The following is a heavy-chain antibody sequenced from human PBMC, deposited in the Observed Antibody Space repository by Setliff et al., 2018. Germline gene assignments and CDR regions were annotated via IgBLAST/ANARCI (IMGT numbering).Heavy chain of an antibody. CDR1: GFTFDDYA. Sequence: PGGSLRLSCAASGFTFDDYAMHWVRQAPGKGLEWVSGISWNSGSIGYADSVKGRFTISRDNAKNTVYLQLNRLRADDTAVYYCIRDWGEAGSTNAFDIWGQGTVVTVSS. CDR3: IRDWGEAGSTNAFDI. J-gene: IGHJ3*02. V-gene: IGHV3-9*01. CDR2: ISWNSGSI. D-gene: IGHD1-26*01.